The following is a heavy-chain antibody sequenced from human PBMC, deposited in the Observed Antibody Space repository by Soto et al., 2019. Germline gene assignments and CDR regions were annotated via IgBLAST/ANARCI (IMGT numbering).Heavy chain of an antibody. Sequence: EVQLVESGGGLVQPGGSLRLSCAASGFTFSSYSMNWVRQAPGKGLEWISYIHRDDGTVYYADSVKGRFTISRDNAKNSLFLQMTSLGAEDTAVYYWARILMCRGGNPPPYWGRGTLVPVPS. J-gene: IGHJ4*01. CDR3: ARILMCRGGNPPPY. CDR2: IHRDDGTV. V-gene: IGHV3-48*01. D-gene: IGHD2-15*01. CDR1: GFTFSSYS.